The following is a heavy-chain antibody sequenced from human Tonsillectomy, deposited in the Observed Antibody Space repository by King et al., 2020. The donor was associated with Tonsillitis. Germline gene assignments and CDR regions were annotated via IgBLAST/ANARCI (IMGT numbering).Heavy chain of an antibody. V-gene: IGHV5-51*01. CDR3: ARRYATDHYYFDY. D-gene: IGHD2-2*01. CDR1: GYSFTTYW. Sequence: QLVQSGAEVKKPGESLKISCKGSGYSFTTYWIGWVRQMPGKGLEWMGIIYVGDSDTTYSTSFQGQVTISADKSISTAYLQWSSLKASDTAMYYCARRYATDHYYFDYWGQGTLVTVSS. CDR2: IYVGDSDT. J-gene: IGHJ4*02.